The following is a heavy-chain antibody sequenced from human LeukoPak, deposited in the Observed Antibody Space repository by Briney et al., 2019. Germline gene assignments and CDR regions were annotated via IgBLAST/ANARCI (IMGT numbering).Heavy chain of an antibody. D-gene: IGHD5-12*01. V-gene: IGHV4-34*01. CDR3: ARISGPPFDY. CDR1: GGSFSGYY. Sequence: SETLSLTCAVYGGSFSGYYWSWIRQPPGKGLEWIGEINHSGSTNYNPSLKNRVTISVDTSKNQFSLKLSSVTAADTAVYYCARISGPPFDYWGQGTLVTVSS. J-gene: IGHJ4*02. CDR2: INHSGST.